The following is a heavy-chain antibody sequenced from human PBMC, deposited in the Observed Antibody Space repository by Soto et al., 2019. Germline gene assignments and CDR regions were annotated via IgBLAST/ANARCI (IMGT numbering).Heavy chain of an antibody. CDR1: GYTFTIYH. Sequence: PSVKVSCKASGYTFTIYHIHWVRQAPGQGFEWMGIINPSGGSTSYAQKFQGRVTMTRDTSTSTVYLELSSLRSEDTALYYCARESEYSSGWPLYDYWGQGTLVTVSS. V-gene: IGHV1-46*01. CDR3: ARESEYSSGWPLYDY. CDR2: INPSGGST. D-gene: IGHD6-19*01. J-gene: IGHJ4*02.